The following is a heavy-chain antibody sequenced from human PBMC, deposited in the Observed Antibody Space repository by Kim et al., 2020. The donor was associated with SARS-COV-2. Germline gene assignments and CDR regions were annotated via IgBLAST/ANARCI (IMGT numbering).Heavy chain of an antibody. CDR2: TYYSESP. D-gene: IGHD3-10*01. CDR1: GGSINTFY. V-gene: IGHV4-59*13. Sequence: ETLSLTCTVPGGSINTFYWSWIRQPPGKGLEWIGYTYYSESPKYNPSLESRVTISLDTSKNQFSLKLSSVTAADTAVYYCAREGYSGWFDPWGQGTLV. J-gene: IGHJ5*02. CDR3: AREGYSGWFDP.